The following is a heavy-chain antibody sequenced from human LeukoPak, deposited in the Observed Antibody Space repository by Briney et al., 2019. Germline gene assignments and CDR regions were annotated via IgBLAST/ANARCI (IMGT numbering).Heavy chain of an antibody. V-gene: IGHV4-34*01. D-gene: IGHD2-21*02. CDR1: GGSFSGYY. Sequence: SETLSLTCAVYGGSFSGYYWSWIRQPPGKGLEWIGEINHSGSTNYNPSLKSRVTISVDTSKNQFSLKLSSVTAADTAVYYCARVLLGAYCGGDCYRDYAFDIWGQGTMVTVSS. J-gene: IGHJ3*02. CDR2: INHSGST. CDR3: ARVLLGAYCGGDCYRDYAFDI.